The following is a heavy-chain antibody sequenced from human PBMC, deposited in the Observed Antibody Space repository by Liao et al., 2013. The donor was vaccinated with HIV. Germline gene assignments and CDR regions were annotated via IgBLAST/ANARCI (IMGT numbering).Heavy chain of an antibody. D-gene: IGHD3-22*01. J-gene: IGHJ4*02. V-gene: IGHV4-30-4*08. CDR3: ARAPSPDYYDTSGPERLFDY. CDR2: IYYSGST. Sequence: QVQLQESGPGLVKPSETLSLTCTISGGSITSHYWSWIRQPPGKGLEWIGYIYYSGSTYYNPSLKSRVTISLDTSKNQFSLKLSSMTAADTAVYYCARAPSPDYYDTSGPERLFDYWGQGTLVTVSS. CDR1: GGSITSHY.